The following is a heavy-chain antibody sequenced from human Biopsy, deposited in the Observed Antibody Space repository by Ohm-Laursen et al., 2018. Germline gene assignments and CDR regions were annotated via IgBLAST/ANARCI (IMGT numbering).Heavy chain of an antibody. Sequence: SDTLSLTCAVYGGSLSGYYWNWIRQSPGKGLEWIGEINHRGFTSNNPSLKSRVTISVDTSKNQFSLKLGSVTAADTAVYYCAKNLAVSSYALDIWGQGTMATVSS. V-gene: IGHV4-34*01. CDR3: AKNLAVSSYALDI. J-gene: IGHJ3*02. CDR1: GGSLSGYY. D-gene: IGHD2/OR15-2a*01. CDR2: INHRGFT.